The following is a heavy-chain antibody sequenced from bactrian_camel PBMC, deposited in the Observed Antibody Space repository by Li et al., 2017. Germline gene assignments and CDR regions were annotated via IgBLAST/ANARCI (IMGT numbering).Heavy chain of an antibody. CDR2: IDIDGSI. CDR3: AADIACDGSWLGSI. J-gene: IGHJ4*01. Sequence: HVQLVESGGGSVQAGGSLRLSCAASGYSYTLSMAWFRQVAGGEREGVAAIDIDGSISYADSVKGRFTISKDNAKTTLYLQMNSLKPEDTASYYCAADIACDGSWLGSIWGQGTQVTV. CDR1: GYSYTLS. D-gene: IGHD2*01. V-gene: IGHV3S53*01.